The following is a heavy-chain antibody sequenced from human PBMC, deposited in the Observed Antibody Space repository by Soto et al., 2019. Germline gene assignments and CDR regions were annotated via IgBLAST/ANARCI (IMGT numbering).Heavy chain of an antibody. Sequence: QVQLVESGGGVVQPGRSLRLSCAASGFTFSSYAMHWVRQAPGKGLEWVAVISYDGSNKYYADSVKGRFTISRDNSKNTLYVQMNSLRAEDTAVYYCARETYYDFWSGSSWFDPWGQGTLVTVSS. CDR2: ISYDGSNK. V-gene: IGHV3-30-3*01. CDR1: GFTFSSYA. D-gene: IGHD3-3*01. J-gene: IGHJ5*02. CDR3: ARETYYDFWSGSSWFDP.